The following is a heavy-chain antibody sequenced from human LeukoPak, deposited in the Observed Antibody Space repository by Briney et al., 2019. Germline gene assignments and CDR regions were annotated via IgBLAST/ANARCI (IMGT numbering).Heavy chain of an antibody. V-gene: IGHV3-23*01. J-gene: IGHJ4*02. CDR3: AKVPPGDSGITKYYFDY. Sequence: GGSLRLSCAASGFTFSSYAMTWVRQAPGKGLEWVSVISGSGRSTYYADSVKGRFTISRDNSKNTLYLQMNSLRAEDTAVYYCAKVPPGDSGITKYYFDYWGQGTLVTVPS. CDR1: GFTFSSYA. CDR2: ISGSGRST. D-gene: IGHD3-10*01.